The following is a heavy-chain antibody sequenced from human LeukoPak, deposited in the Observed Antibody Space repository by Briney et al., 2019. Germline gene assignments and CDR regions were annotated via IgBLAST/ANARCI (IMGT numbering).Heavy chain of an antibody. CDR3: ARAPGSIAANYFDY. CDR2: IYSGGST. V-gene: IGHV3-53*01. Sequence: GGSLRLSCAASGFTVSSNYMSWVRQAPGKGLEWVSVIYSGGSTYYADSVEGRFTISRDNSKNTLYLQMNSLRAEDTAVYYCARAPGSIAANYFDYWGQGTLVTVSS. J-gene: IGHJ4*02. D-gene: IGHD6-13*01. CDR1: GFTVSSNY.